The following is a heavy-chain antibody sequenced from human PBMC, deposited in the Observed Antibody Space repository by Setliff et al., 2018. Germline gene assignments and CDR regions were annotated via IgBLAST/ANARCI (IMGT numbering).Heavy chain of an antibody. CDR1: AFGFSSYW. D-gene: IGHD3-16*01. Sequence: PGGSLRLSCAASAFGFSSYWMSWVRQAPGKGPEWLAQISQGGSEKYYVDSVKGRLTISRDNAKNSLYLQMNSLRVEDTAVYYCANDVRGGVYEIWGQGTMVTVSS. V-gene: IGHV3-7*01. CDR3: ANDVRGGVYEI. J-gene: IGHJ3*02. CDR2: ISQGGSEK.